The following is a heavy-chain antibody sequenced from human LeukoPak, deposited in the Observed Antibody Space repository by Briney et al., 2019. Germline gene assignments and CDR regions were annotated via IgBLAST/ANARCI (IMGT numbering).Heavy chain of an antibody. J-gene: IGHJ4*02. V-gene: IGHV3-21*01. D-gene: IGHD1-26*01. CDR2: IGSSSTYI. CDR3: ARGDGRGSYKDYYFDY. CDR1: GLTFNLYS. Sequence: PGGSLRLSCAGSGLTFNLYSVNWVRQAPGKGRGWVSSIGSSSTYIYYADSMKGRLTISRDNAKNSLYLHMNSLRAEDTAVYYCARGDGRGSYKDYYFDYWGQGTLVTVAS.